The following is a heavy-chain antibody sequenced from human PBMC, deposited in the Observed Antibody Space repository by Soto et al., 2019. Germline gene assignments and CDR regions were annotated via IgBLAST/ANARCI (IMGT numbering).Heavy chain of an antibody. V-gene: IGHV4-59*01. CDR2: IYYSGST. CDR3: ARASGGYSGSYYRHDAFDI. D-gene: IGHD1-26*01. Sequence: TVSGGSISSYYWSWIRQPPGKGLEWIGYIYYSGSTNYNPSLKSRVTISVDTSKNQFSLKLSSVTAADTAVYYCARASGGYSGSYYRHDAFDIWGQGTMVTVSS. J-gene: IGHJ3*02. CDR1: GGSISSYY.